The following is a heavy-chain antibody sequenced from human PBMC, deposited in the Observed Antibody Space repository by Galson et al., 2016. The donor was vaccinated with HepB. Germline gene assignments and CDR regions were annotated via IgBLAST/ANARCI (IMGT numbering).Heavy chain of an antibody. CDR3: ARNRHCSGGSCYGA. Sequence: SLRLSCAASGFTVSNNYMRWVRQAPGKGLEWVSLIYSGGSTYYADSVKGRFTISRDSSKNTRYLQMNSLRAEDTAVYYCARNRHCSGGSCYGARGQGTLVTVSS. D-gene: IGHD2-15*01. CDR1: GFTVSNNY. J-gene: IGHJ4*02. V-gene: IGHV3-66*01. CDR2: IYSGGST.